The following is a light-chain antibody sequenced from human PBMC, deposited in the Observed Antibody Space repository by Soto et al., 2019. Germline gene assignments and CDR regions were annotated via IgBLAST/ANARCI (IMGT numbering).Light chain of an antibody. V-gene: IGLV7-46*01. CDR1: TGAVASGHF. CDR2: DTS. Sequence: QAVVTQEPSLTVSPGGTVTLTCGSSTGAVASGHFPYWFQQKPGQAPWTLIFDTSIKHSWTPARFSGSLLGGKAALTLSGAQPEDEADYYCLLFFSGARVFGGGTKLTVL. J-gene: IGLJ3*02. CDR3: LLFFSGARV.